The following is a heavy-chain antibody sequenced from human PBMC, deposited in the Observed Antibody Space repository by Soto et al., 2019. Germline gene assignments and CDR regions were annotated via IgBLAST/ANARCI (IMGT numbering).Heavy chain of an antibody. CDR3: ARGGYYDNTWGKLSHYGLDV. D-gene: IGHD3-16*01. CDR1: GYTFIRYG. CDR2: LTPYNDYT. Sequence: QVQLVQSAGEVKKPGASVKVSCKASGYTFIRYGITWVRQAPGQGLEWMGWLTPYNDYTIYAQKLQGRVTMTTDTPTRRVCLDLRSLKSDDTAVYYCARGGYYDNTWGKLSHYGLDVWGQGTSVTVSS. V-gene: IGHV1-18*01. J-gene: IGHJ6*02.